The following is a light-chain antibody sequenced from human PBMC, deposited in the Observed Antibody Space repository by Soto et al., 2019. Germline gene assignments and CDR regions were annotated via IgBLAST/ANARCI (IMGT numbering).Light chain of an antibody. CDR2: TVN. J-gene: IGLJ1*01. CDR3: NSYTSSSSYV. CDR1: KSDVGGYKY. Sequence: TQPASLRTSPAASVTLSFTRNKSDVGGYKYVSWYQQHPGKAPKLLIYTVNNRPSGVSNRFSGSKSGNTASLTISGLQAEDEADYYCNSYTSSSSYVFGTGTKVTVL. V-gene: IGLV2-14*01.